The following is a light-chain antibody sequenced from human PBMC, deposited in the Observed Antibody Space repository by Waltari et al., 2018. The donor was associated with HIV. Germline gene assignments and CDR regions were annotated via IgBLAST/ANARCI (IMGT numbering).Light chain of an antibody. CDR3: TSFTSNYTVM. J-gene: IGLJ3*02. Sequence: QSALTQPASVSGSPGQSITISCTGSTSDFGLYNFISWYQQHPGGVPKVMISGVSSRPSGVSSRFSGSKSGNTASLTISWLQTEDEADYYCTSFTSNYTVMFGGGTKVTVL. CDR1: TSDFGLYNF. CDR2: GVS. V-gene: IGLV2-14*01.